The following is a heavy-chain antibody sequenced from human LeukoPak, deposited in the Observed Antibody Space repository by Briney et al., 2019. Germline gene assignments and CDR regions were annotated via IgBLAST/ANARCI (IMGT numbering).Heavy chain of an antibody. CDR1: GGSFSGYY. CDR2: INHSGST. Sequence: SETLSLTCAVYGGSFSGYYWSWIRQPPGKGLEWIGEINHSGSTNYNPSLKSRVTISVDKSNNQFSLKLTSVTAADTAVYYCARRHYYDILTGLDPWGQGTLVTVSS. V-gene: IGHV4-34*01. J-gene: IGHJ5*02. CDR3: ARRHYYDILTGLDP. D-gene: IGHD3-9*01.